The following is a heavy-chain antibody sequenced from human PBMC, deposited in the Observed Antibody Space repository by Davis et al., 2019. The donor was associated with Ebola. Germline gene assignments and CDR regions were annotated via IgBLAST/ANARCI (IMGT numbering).Heavy chain of an antibody. V-gene: IGHV4-39*01. Sequence: SETLSLTCTVSSGSISSSSYYWGWIRQPPGKGLEWIANIYYSGSTQYNPSLKSRVTISVDTSKNQFSLKLTSMTAADAAVYFCARGYYYDNSGYSNWGQGILVTVSS. CDR3: ARGYYYDNSGYSN. J-gene: IGHJ4*02. CDR1: SGSISSSSYY. CDR2: IYYSGST. D-gene: IGHD3-22*01.